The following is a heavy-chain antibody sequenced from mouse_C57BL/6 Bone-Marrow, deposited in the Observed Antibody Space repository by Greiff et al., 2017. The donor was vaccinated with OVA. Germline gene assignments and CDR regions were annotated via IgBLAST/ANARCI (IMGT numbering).Heavy chain of an antibody. CDR3: ARDSNFSWFAY. CDR2: IYPRSGNT. CDR1: GYTFTSYG. V-gene: IGHV1-81*01. J-gene: IGHJ3*01. D-gene: IGHD2-5*01. Sequence: VKLMESGAELARPGASVKLSCKASGYTFTSYGISWVKQRTGQGLEWIGEIYPRSGNTYYNEKFKGKATLTADKSSSTAYIELRSLTSEDSAVSFCARDSNFSWFAYWGQGTLVTVSA.